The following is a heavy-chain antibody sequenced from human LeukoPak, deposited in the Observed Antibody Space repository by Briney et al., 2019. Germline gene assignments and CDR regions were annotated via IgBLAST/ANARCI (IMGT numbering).Heavy chain of an antibody. CDR3: AKLGGDFWSGYSSNFDY. CDR1: GFTFSSYA. V-gene: IGHV3-23*01. J-gene: IGHJ4*02. Sequence: GGSLRLSCAASGFTFSSYAMSWVRQAPGKGLEWVSAISGSGGSTYYADSVKGRFTISRDNSKNTLYLQMNSLRAEDTAVYYCAKLGGDFWSGYSSNFDYWGQGTLVTVSS. D-gene: IGHD3-3*01. CDR2: ISGSGGST.